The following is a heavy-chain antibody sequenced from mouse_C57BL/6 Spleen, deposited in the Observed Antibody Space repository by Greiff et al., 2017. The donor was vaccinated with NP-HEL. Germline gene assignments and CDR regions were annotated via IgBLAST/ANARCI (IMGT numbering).Heavy chain of an antibody. CDR1: GFTFSSYA. J-gene: IGHJ2*01. CDR3: ARKTTVVAFDY. Sequence: EVKVVESGGGLVKPGGSLKLSCAASGFTFSSYAMSWVRQTPEKRLEWVATISRDNAKNNLYLQMSHLKSEDTAMYYCARKTTVVAFDYWGQGTTLTVSS. V-gene: IGHV5-4*03. D-gene: IGHD1-1*01.